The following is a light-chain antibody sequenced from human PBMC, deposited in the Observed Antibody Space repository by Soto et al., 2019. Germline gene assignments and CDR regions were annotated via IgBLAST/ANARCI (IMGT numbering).Light chain of an antibody. CDR2: EVE. CDR1: GGDIGAYNY. CDR3: SSYTTSSFYV. Sequence: QSVLTQPAAVSGSPGHSITIWCSGSGGDIGAYNYVSWYQQHPGKAPNLIIYEVENRPSGVSNSFSASKSAFTASLTISGLQAEDDADYYCSSYTTSSFYVFGPGTKVTVL. V-gene: IGLV2-14*01. J-gene: IGLJ1*01.